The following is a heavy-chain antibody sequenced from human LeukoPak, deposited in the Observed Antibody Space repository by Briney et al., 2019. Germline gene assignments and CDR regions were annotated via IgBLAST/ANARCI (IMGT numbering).Heavy chain of an antibody. CDR1: GYTFTSYY. V-gene: IGHV1-46*01. CDR2: INPSGGGT. Sequence: ASVKVSCKASGYTFTSYYMHWVRQAPGQGLEWMGIINPSGGGTSYAQKFQGRVTMTRDTSTSTVYMELSSLRSEDTAMYYCARDADDYGDRDAFDIWGQGTKVTVSS. D-gene: IGHD4-17*01. CDR3: ARDADDYGDRDAFDI. J-gene: IGHJ3*02.